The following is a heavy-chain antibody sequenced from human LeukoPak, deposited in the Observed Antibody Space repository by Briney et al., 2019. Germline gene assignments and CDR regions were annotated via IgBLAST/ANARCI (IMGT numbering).Heavy chain of an antibody. J-gene: IGHJ4*02. CDR1: GFTFSSYG. CDR2: ISGSGGST. Sequence: PGGSLRLSCAASGFTFSSYGMSWVRHAPGKGLEWVSAISGSGGSTYYADSVKGRFTISRDNSKHTLYLQMNSLRAEDTAVYYCAKVSRYYYDSSGYYANYWGQGTLVTVSS. D-gene: IGHD3-22*01. V-gene: IGHV3-23*01. CDR3: AKVSRYYYDSSGYYANY.